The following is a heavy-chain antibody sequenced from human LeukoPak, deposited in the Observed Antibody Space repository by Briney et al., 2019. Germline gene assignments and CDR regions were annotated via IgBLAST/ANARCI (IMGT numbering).Heavy chain of an antibody. CDR2: ISGSGGST. CDR1: GFTFTNYL. V-gene: IGHV3-23*01. J-gene: IGHJ5*02. CDR3: AKVSYYYDSSGSARWFDP. Sequence: PGGSLRLSCATSGFTFTNYLMSWVRQAPGKGLEWVSAISGSGGSTYYADSVKGRFTISRDNSKNTLYLQMNSLRAEDTAVYYCAKVSYYYDSSGSARWFDPWGQGTLVTVPS. D-gene: IGHD3-22*01.